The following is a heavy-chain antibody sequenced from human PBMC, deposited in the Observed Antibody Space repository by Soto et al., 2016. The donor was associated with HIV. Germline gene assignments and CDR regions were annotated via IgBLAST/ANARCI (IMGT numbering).Heavy chain of an antibody. CDR2: INPNSGGT. D-gene: IGHD3-22*01. V-gene: IGHV1-2*02. CDR1: GYTFTGYY. CDR3: ARDPRPPDSSGYYNYYYGMDV. Sequence: QVQLVQSGAEMKKPGASVKVSCKASGYTFTGYYMHWVRQAPGQGLEWMGWINPNSGGTNYAQKFQGRVTMTRDRSISTAYMELSRLRSDDTAVYYCARDPRPPDSSGYYNYYYGMDVWGQGTTVTVSS. J-gene: IGHJ6*02.